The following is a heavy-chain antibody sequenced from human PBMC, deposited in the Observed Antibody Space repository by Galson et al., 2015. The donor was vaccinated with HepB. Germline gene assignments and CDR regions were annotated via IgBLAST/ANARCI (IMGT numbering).Heavy chain of an antibody. D-gene: IGHD3-22*01. V-gene: IGHV3-15*07. CDR1: GFTFSNAW. CDR2: IKSKTDGGTT. Sequence: LRLSCAASGFTFSNAWMNWVRQAPGKGLEWVGRIKSKTDGGTTDYAAPVKGRFTISRDDSKNTLYLQMNSLKTEDTAVYYCTTAFTYIYDSSGYYYDYWGQGTLVTVSS. CDR3: TTAFTYIYDSSGYYYDY. J-gene: IGHJ4*02.